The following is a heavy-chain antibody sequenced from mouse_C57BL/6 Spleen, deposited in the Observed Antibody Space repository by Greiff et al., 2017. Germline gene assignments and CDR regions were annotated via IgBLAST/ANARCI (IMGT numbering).Heavy chain of an antibody. Sequence: EVQLQQSVSDLLRPGALVKLSCTASGFNIKNTYLHWVKQRPEQGLEWIGRIDPANGNTKYAPKFQGKATITADTSSNTAYLQLSSLTSEDTANYYGASSYGSRGEGYFDVWGTGTTVTVSS. V-gene: IGHV14-3*01. J-gene: IGHJ1*03. CDR2: IDPANGNT. D-gene: IGHD1-1*01. CDR1: GFNIKNTY. CDR3: ASSYGSRGEGYFDV.